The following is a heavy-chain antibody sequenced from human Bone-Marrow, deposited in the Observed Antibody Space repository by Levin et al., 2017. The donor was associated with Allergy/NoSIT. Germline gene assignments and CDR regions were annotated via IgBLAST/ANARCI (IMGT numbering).Heavy chain of an antibody. CDR3: AREGDDGEYDY. D-gene: IGHD4-17*01. Sequence: ASVKVSCETSGYTFIDYYIHWVRQAPGQGLEWMGRVIPRTGGTNFAPRFQGRVTMTRDTSTSTADMELSRLKSDDPAVYFCAREGDDGEYDYWGQGTLVTVSS. J-gene: IGHJ4*02. CDR2: VIPRTGGT. CDR1: GYTFIDYY. V-gene: IGHV1-2*06.